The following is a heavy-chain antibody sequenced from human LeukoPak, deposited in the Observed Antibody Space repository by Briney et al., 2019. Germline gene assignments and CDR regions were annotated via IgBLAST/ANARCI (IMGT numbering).Heavy chain of an antibody. D-gene: IGHD6-6*01. V-gene: IGHV3-7*01. Sequence: PGGSLRLSCAASGFTFGNYWMSWVRQAPGKGLEWVTNIKQDGSDKYYVDSVTGRFTISRDNAKNSLYMQMNSLRAEDTALYYCARWATSFDLWGQGTLVTVSS. CDR2: IKQDGSDK. CDR1: GFTFGNYW. J-gene: IGHJ4*02. CDR3: ARWATSFDL.